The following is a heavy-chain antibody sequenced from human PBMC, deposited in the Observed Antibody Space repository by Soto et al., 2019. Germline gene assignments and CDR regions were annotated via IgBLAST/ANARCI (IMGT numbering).Heavy chain of an antibody. J-gene: IGHJ5*02. Sequence: HPGGSLRLSCAASGFTFSSYAMSWVRQAPGKGLEWVSAISGSGGSTYYADSVKGRFTISRDNSKNTLYLQMNSLRAEDTAVYYCAKDVHFARHYDSRGYWPWGQGTLVTVSS. D-gene: IGHD3-22*01. CDR3: AKDVHFARHYDSRGYWP. CDR1: GFTFSSYA. CDR2: ISGSGGST. V-gene: IGHV3-23*01.